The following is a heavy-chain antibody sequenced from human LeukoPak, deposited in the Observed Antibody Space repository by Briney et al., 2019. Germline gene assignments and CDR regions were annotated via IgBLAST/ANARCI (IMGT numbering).Heavy chain of an antibody. CDR1: GFTSNTYA. D-gene: IGHD6-13*01. CDR2: ISGGGGST. CDR3: ARNDRYSSSPRYYFDY. V-gene: IGHV3-23*01. J-gene: IGHJ4*02. Sequence: GGSLRLSCAASGFTSNTYAMSWVRQAPGRGLEWVSTISGGGGSTYFTDSVKGRFTISRDNSKNTLHLQMNSLRAEDTALYYCARNDRYSSSPRYYFDYWGQGTLVTVSS.